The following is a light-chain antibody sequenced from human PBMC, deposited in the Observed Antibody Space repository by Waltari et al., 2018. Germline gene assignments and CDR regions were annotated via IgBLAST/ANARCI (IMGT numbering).Light chain of an antibody. J-gene: IGKJ1*01. CDR2: WAS. CDR3: QQYYESPLT. V-gene: IGKV4-1*01. Sequence: DIVMTQSPGSLPVSLGERATINCRSSQSILDTSKNKKHLALYQQKPAQPLNLLIYWASTREPGVPDRFRGGGSGTEFTLTISIVQAQDAEVYYCQQYYESPLTFGQGTKVEIE. CDR1: QSILDTSKNKKH.